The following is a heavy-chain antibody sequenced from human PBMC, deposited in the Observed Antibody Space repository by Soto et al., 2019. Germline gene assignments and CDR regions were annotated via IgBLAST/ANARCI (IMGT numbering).Heavy chain of an antibody. CDR1: GFTFSSYS. V-gene: IGHV3-21*01. CDR3: AREGYYDFWSGYYTSRVCYFDL. D-gene: IGHD3-3*01. Sequence: EVQLVESGGGLVKPGGSLRLSCAASGFTFSSYSMNWVRQAPGKGLEWVSSISSSSSYIYYADSVKGRFTISRDNAKNSLYLQMNSLRAEDTAVYYCAREGYYDFWSGYYTSRVCYFDLWGRGTLVTVSS. J-gene: IGHJ2*01. CDR2: ISSSSSYI.